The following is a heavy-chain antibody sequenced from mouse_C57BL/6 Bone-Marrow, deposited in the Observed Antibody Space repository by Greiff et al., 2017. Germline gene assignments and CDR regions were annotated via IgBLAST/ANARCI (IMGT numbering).Heavy chain of an antibody. D-gene: IGHD1-1*01. Sequence: QVHVKQPGTELVKPGASVKLSCKASGYTFTSYWMHWVKQRPGQGLEWIGNINPSNGGTNYNEKFKSKATLTVDKSSSTAYMQLSSLTSEDSAVYYCAREEITTVVATDYFDYWGQGTTRTVSA. J-gene: IGHJ2*01. CDR1: GYTFTSYW. V-gene: IGHV1-53*01. CDR2: INPSNGGT. CDR3: AREEITTVVATDYFDY.